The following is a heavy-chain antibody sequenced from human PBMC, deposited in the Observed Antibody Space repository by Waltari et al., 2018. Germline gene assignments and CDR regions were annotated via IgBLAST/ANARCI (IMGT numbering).Heavy chain of an antibody. V-gene: IGHV3-23*01. CDR3: AKDQRSSGWYPTLFDY. CDR2: ISGSGGST. J-gene: IGHJ4*02. CDR1: GFTFSSYA. Sequence: EVQLLESGGGLVQPGGSLRLSCAASGFTFSSYAMSWVRQAPGKGLELVSVISGSGGSTYYADSVKGRFTISRDNSKNTLYLQMNSLRAEDTAVYYCAKDQRSSGWYPTLFDYWGQGTLVTVSS. D-gene: IGHD6-19*01.